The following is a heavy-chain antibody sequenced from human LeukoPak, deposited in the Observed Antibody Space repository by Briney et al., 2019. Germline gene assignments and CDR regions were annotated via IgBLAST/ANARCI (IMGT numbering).Heavy chain of an antibody. CDR3: ARQLTYYYGSGSYMGVHFDY. CDR2: IYYDGST. J-gene: IGHJ4*02. CDR1: GDSSGNSAYY. D-gene: IGHD3-10*01. V-gene: IGHV4-39*01. Sequence: SETLSLTCTVSGDSSGNSAYYWGWIRQPPGKALEWIGSIYYDGSTYYNPSLKSRVTISVDTSKNQFSLKLSSVAAADTAVYYCARQLTYYYGSGSYMGVHFDYWGQGTLVTVSS.